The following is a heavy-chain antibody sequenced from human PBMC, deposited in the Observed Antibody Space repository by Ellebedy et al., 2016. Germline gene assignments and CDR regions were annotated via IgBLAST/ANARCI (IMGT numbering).Heavy chain of an antibody. J-gene: IGHJ4*02. CDR1: GFTFDDYA. CDR2: ISWNSGSI. CDR3: AKGVGLSSGYYFDY. V-gene: IGHV3-9*01. D-gene: IGHD3-22*01. Sequence: SLKISCAASGFTFDDYAMHWVRQAPGKGLEWVSGISWNSGSIGYADSVKGRFTISRDNAKNSLYLQMNSLRAEETALYYCAKGVGLSSGYYFDYWGQGTLVTVSS.